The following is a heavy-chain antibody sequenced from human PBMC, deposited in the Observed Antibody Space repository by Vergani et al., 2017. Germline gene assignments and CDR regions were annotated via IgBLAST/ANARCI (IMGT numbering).Heavy chain of an antibody. Sequence: EVQLVQSGAEVKKPGATMKISCKVSGYTFTDHYMHWVKQAPGKGLEWMGLVDPEDGETIYAEKFKGRVTIAAETSTDTAPLELSSLRSEDTSVYYCATPQTVTTGGMEVWGQGTTVIVSS. CDR2: VDPEDGET. D-gene: IGHD4-17*01. J-gene: IGHJ6*02. CDR1: GYTFTDHY. V-gene: IGHV1-69-2*01. CDR3: ATPQTVTTGGMEV.